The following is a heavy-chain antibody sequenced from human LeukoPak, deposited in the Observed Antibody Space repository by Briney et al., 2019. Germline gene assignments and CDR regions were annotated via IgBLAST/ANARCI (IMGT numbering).Heavy chain of an antibody. J-gene: IGHJ4*02. Sequence: GASVKVSCKASGYTFTSYDVNWVRQAPGQGLEWMGIINPSGGSTSYAQKFQGRVTMTRDMSTSTVYMELSSLRSEDTAVYYCARGSGYYDSSGSLRDYWGQGTLVTVSS. D-gene: IGHD3-22*01. V-gene: IGHV1-46*01. CDR3: ARGSGYYDSSGSLRDY. CDR1: GYTFTSYD. CDR2: INPSGGST.